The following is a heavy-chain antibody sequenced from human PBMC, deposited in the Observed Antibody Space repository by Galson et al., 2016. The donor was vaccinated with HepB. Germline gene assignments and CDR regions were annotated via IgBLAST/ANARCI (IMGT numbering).Heavy chain of an antibody. Sequence: SLRLSCAASGFIVSSHYMNWVRQIPGKGLEWVAIIYSGGATYYADSVKGRFTTSRDNPKNTLYLQMNSLRGDDTAVYYCARDPGRISAAGHLDSWGQGTLVTVSS. J-gene: IGHJ5*01. V-gene: IGHV3-53*01. CDR2: IYSGGAT. CDR3: ARDPGRISAAGHLDS. CDR1: GFIVSSHY. D-gene: IGHD6-13*01.